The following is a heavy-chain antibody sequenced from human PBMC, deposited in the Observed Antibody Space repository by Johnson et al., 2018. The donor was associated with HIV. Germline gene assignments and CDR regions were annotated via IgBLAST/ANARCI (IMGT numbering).Heavy chain of an antibody. CDR2: IRYDGSIK. D-gene: IGHD5-12*01. CDR3: ARSDSGYDAFDI. V-gene: IGHV3-30*02. CDR1: GFTFSSYG. J-gene: IGHJ3*02. Sequence: QVQLVESGGGVVQPGGSLRLSCAASGFTFSSYGMHWVRQAPGKGLEWVAFIRYDGSIKYYVDSVKGRFTISRDNSKNTLHLQMNNVRAEDTAIYYCARSDSGYDAFDIWGQGTMVSVSS.